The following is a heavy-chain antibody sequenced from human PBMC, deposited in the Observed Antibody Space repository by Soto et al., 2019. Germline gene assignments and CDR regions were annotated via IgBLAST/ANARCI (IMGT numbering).Heavy chain of an antibody. Sequence: SETLSLTCTVSGGSISSYYWSWIRQPPGKGLEWIGYIYYSGSTNYNPCLKSRVTISVDTSKNQFSLKLSSVTAADTAVYYCARSIAAAGTFFDYWGQGTLVTVSS. J-gene: IGHJ4*02. CDR3: ARSIAAAGTFFDY. V-gene: IGHV4-59*01. CDR1: GGSISSYY. CDR2: IYYSGST. D-gene: IGHD6-13*01.